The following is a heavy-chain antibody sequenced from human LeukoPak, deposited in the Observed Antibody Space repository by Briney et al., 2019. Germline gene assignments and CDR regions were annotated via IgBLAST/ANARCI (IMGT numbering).Heavy chain of an antibody. CDR2: ISYDGSNK. J-gene: IGHJ4*02. D-gene: IGHD3-10*01. CDR1: GFTFTSYA. CDR3: ARDYYGSGSYLDY. V-gene: IGHV3-30-3*01. Sequence: GGSLRLSCAASGFTFTSYAMNWVRQAPGKGLEWVAVISYDGSNKYYADSVKGRFTISRDNSKNTLYLQMDSLRAEDTAVYYCARDYYGSGSYLDYWGQGTLVTVSS.